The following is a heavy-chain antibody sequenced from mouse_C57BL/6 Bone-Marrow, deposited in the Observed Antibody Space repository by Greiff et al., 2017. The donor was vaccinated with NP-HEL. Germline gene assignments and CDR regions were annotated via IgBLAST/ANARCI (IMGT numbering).Heavy chain of an antibody. J-gene: IGHJ2*01. CDR1: GYTFTSYW. CDR2: INPSNGGT. D-gene: IGHD1-1*01. CDR3: ASALIVITTVDFDY. Sequence: VQLQQPGAELVKPGASVKLSCKASGYTFTSYWMHWVKQRPGRGLEWIGNINPSNGGTNYNEKFKSKATLTVDKSSSTAYMQLSSLTSEDSAVYYCASALIVITTVDFDYWGQGTTLTVSS. V-gene: IGHV1-53*01.